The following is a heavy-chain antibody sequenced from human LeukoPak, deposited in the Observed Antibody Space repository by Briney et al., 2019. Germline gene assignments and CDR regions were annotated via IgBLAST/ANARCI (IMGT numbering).Heavy chain of an antibody. CDR1: GYTFTTYA. Sequence: ASVRVSCKASGYTFTTYAVSWVRQALGQGLEWMGWISTYNGNTEYVKSLQGRVTMTTDTSSSTAYMELRGLKSDDTAVYYCARFWTGYLPDYWGQGTLVTVSS. CDR3: ARFWTGYLPDY. J-gene: IGHJ4*02. V-gene: IGHV1-18*01. D-gene: IGHD3/OR15-3a*01. CDR2: ISTYNGNT.